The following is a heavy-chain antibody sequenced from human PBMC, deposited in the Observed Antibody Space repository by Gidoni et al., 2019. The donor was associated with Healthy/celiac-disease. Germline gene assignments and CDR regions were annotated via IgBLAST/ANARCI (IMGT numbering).Heavy chain of an antibody. Sequence: EVQLFESGGGLVHPAGSLRLSCAASCFPFSSYALRWVRQAPGKGLEGVSAIRGSGGSTYYADSVKGRFTISRDNSKNTLYLQRNSLRAEDKAVYYCAKTFRMGIAASYDYWGQGTLVTVSS. J-gene: IGHJ4*02. CDR2: IRGSGGST. CDR3: AKTFRMGIAASYDY. V-gene: IGHV3-23*01. D-gene: IGHD6-13*01. CDR1: CFPFSSYA.